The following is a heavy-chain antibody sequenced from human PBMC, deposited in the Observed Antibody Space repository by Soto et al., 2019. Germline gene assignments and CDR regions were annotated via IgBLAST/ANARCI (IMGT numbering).Heavy chain of an antibody. J-gene: IGHJ5*02. Sequence: ASVKVSCKPSGYTCTGYYMHWVRPAPGQGLEWMRWINPNSGGTNYAQKFQGRVTMTRDTSISTAYMELSRLRSDDTAVYYCASVILDIAVVPAAMDPWGQGTLVTVSS. D-gene: IGHD2-2*01. CDR3: ASVILDIAVVPAAMDP. CDR1: GYTCTGYY. V-gene: IGHV1-2*02. CDR2: INPNSGGT.